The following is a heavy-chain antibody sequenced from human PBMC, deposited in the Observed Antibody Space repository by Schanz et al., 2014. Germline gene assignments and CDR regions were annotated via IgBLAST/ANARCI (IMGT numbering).Heavy chain of an antibody. CDR3: ARDSGSSSWYPSDY. CDR2: MSWNAGSL. Sequence: EVKLVESGGGLVQPGRSLRLSCVASGFRFDDYAMHWVRQAPGKGLEWVSGMSWNAGSLGYGDSVKGRFTISRDNAKNSLYLQMNSLRAEDTALYYCARDSGSSSWYPSDYWGQGTLVTVSS. J-gene: IGHJ4*02. V-gene: IGHV3-9*01. CDR1: GFRFDDYA. D-gene: IGHD6-13*01.